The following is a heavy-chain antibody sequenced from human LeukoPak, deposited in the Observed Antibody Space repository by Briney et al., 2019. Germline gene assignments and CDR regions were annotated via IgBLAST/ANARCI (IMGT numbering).Heavy chain of an antibody. CDR1: GGSISSYY. J-gene: IGHJ5*02. D-gene: IGHD6-19*01. CDR2: IYYSGST. CDR3: ARQVIAVASGWFDP. V-gene: IGHV4-59*08. Sequence: PSETLSLTCTVSGGSISSYYWSWIRQPPGKGLEWIGYIYYSGSTNYNPSLKSRVTISVDTSKNQFSLKLSSVTAADTAVYYCARQVIAVASGWFDPWGQGTLVTVSS.